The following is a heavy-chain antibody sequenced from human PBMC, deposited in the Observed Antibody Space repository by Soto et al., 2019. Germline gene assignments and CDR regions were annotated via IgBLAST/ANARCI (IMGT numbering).Heavy chain of an antibody. CDR3: ARDKYYYDSSGYPTGY. CDR2: INPSGGST. V-gene: IGHV1-46*01. J-gene: IGHJ4*02. D-gene: IGHD3-22*01. CDR1: GYTFTSYY. Sequence: ASVKVSCKASGYTFTSYYMHWVRQAPGQGLEWMGIINPSGGSTSYAQKFQGRVTMTRDTSTSTVYMEMSSLRSEDTAVYYCARDKYYYDSSGYPTGYWGQGTLVTVSS.